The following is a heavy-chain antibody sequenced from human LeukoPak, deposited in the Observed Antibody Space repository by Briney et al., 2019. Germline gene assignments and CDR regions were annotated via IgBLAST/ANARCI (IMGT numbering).Heavy chain of an antibody. CDR3: TRRGGGYDFDY. J-gene: IGHJ4*02. CDR1: EFAFSTYA. CDR2: ISYDGNNK. Sequence: GGSLRLSCAASEFAFSTYAMHWVRQAPGKGLEWVSVISYDGNNKYYADSVRGRFTISRDNSRNTLYLQMNSLRAEDTAVYYCTRRGGGYDFDYWGQGTLVIASS. V-gene: IGHV3-30*04. D-gene: IGHD5-12*01.